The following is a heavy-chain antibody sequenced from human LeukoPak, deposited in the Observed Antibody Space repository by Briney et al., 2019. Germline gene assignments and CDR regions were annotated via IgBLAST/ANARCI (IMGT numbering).Heavy chain of an antibody. J-gene: IGHJ4*02. V-gene: IGHV3-30-3*01. CDR1: GFTFSSYA. Sequence: GGSLRLSCAASGFTFSSYAMHWVRQAPGKGLEWVAVISYDGSNKYYADSVKGRFTISRDNSKNTLYLQMNSLRAEDTAVYYCARDMRGAARLVYWGQGTLVTVSS. D-gene: IGHD6-6*01. CDR2: ISYDGSNK. CDR3: ARDMRGAARLVY.